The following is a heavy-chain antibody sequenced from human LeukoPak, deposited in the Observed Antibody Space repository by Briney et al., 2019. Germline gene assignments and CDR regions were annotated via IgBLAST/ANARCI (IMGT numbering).Heavy chain of an antibody. V-gene: IGHV1-69*05. CDR1: GGTFSSYA. D-gene: IGHD3-22*01. CDR2: IIPIFGTA. Sequence: SVKVSCKASGGTFSSYAISWVRQAPGQGLEWMGGIIPIFGTANYAQKFQGRVTITTDESTSTAYMELSSLRSEDTAVYYCARDPQDSSGYYYGRGAFDIWGQGTMVTVSS. CDR3: ARDPQDSSGYYYGRGAFDI. J-gene: IGHJ3*02.